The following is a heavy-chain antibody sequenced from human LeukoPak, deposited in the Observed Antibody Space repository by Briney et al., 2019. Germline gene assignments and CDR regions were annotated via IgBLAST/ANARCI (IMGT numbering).Heavy chain of an antibody. Sequence: ASVKVSCKASGYSFTSYYMHWVRQAPGQGLEWMGWINTNTGNPTYAQGFTGRFVFSLDTSVSTAYLQISSLKAEDTAVYYCARRNENDAFDIWGQGTMVTVSS. CDR1: GYSFTSYY. CDR2: INTNTGNP. V-gene: IGHV7-4-1*02. J-gene: IGHJ3*02. D-gene: IGHD1-1*01. CDR3: ARRNENDAFDI.